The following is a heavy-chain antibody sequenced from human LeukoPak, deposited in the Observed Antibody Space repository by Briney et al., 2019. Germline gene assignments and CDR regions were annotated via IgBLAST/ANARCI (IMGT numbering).Heavy chain of an antibody. J-gene: IGHJ4*02. D-gene: IGHD4-17*01. CDR1: GFTFSSYG. Sequence: PGGSLRLSCAASGFTFSSYGMHWVRQAPGKGLEWVAVIWYDGSNKYYADSVKGRFTISRDNSKNTLYLQMSSLRAEDTAVYYCAKDQKSLRVRYYFDYWGQGTLVTVSS. CDR2: IWYDGSNK. CDR3: AKDQKSLRVRYYFDY. V-gene: IGHV3-33*06.